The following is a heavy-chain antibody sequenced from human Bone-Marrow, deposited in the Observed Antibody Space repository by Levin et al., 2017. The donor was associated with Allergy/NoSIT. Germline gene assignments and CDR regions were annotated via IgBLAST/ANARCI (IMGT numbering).Heavy chain of an antibody. D-gene: IGHD3-10*01. CDR2: IWYDGSKK. J-gene: IGHJ4*02. CDR3: ARDQVRGQGIDY. V-gene: IGHV3-33*01. Sequence: TGGSLRLSCEASGFTFSSYGMHWVRVRQAPGKGLEWVAVIWYDGSKKNYADSVKGRFSISRDNSKNTLYLQMNSLRAEDTAVYYCARDQVRGQGIDYWGQGTLVSVSS. CDR1: GFTFSSYG.